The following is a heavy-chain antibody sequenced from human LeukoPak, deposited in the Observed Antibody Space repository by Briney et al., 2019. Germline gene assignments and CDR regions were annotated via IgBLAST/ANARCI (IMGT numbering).Heavy chain of an antibody. J-gene: IGHJ4*02. CDR2: IHYSGNT. V-gene: IGHV4-39*01. CDR1: GGPTSSSNYY. Sequence: PSETLPPTCTVSGGPTSSSNYYWGWIRQPPGKGLEWIGGIHYSGNTYYNPSLKSRVTISVDTSKNQFSLKLSSVTAADTAVYYCARLGAGPTYYDFWSGYSSFYFDYWGQGTLVTVSS. D-gene: IGHD3-3*01. CDR3: ARLGAGPTYYDFWSGYSSFYFDY.